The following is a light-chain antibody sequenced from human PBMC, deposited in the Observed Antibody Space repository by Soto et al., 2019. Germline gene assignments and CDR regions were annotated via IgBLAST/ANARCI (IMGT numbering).Light chain of an antibody. J-gene: IGKJ4*01. CDR2: GAS. V-gene: IGKV3D-20*02. CDR1: QSVSSNY. Sequence: EIVLTQSPGTLSLSPGERATFSCRASQSVSSNYLAWYQQKPGQAPRLLIFGASSRATGIPDRFSGSGSGTDFTLTISSLEPEDFAVYYCQQRSNWPLTFGGGTKVDIK. CDR3: QQRSNWPLT.